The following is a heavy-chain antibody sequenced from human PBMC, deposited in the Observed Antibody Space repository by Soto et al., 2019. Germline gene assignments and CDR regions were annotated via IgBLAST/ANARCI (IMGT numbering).Heavy chain of an antibody. D-gene: IGHD6-13*01. CDR1: RGTFTTDA. Sequence: GASVKISCKSSRGTFTTDAISWVRQAPGQGLEWMGVIIPVFGPPTYAQRFQGRVTISADESTSTAHLELSNLRSEDTAIYYCVRGGHNSGWYRTFDFWGQGTLVTVSS. CDR3: VRGGHNSGWYRTFDF. J-gene: IGHJ4*02. V-gene: IGHV1-69*13. CDR2: IIPVFGPP.